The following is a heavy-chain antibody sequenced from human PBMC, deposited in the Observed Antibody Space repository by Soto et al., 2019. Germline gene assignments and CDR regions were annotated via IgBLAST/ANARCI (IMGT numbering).Heavy chain of an antibody. V-gene: IGHV3-33*01. D-gene: IGHD6-19*01. J-gene: IGHJ4*02. CDR2: IWYDGSNK. CDR3: ARVGPSGWSGGYFDY. CDR1: GFTFSSYC. Sequence: GGSLRLSCAASGFTFSSYCMHWVRQAPGKGLEWVAVIWYDGSNKYYADSVKGRFTISRDNSKNTLYLQMNSLRAEDTAVYYCARVGPSGWSGGYFDYWGQGTLVTVSS.